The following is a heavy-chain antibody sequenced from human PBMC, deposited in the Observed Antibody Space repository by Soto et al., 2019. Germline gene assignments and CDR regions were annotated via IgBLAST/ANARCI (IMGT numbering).Heavy chain of an antibody. D-gene: IGHD3-9*01. V-gene: IGHV1-69*13. Sequence: SVKVSCKASGGTFSSYAISWVRQAPGQGLEWMGGIIPIFGTANYAQKFQGRVTITADESTSTAYMELSSLRSEDTAVYYCATLTREDILSCYSTPYYYCMDVWCQGTTLTVFS. CDR1: GGTFSSYA. CDR3: ATLTREDILSCYSTPYYYCMDV. J-gene: IGHJ6*02. CDR2: IIPIFGTA.